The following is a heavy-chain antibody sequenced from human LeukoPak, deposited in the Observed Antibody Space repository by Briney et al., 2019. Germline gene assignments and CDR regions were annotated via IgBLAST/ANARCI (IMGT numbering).Heavy chain of an antibody. Sequence: GGSLRLSCAASGFTFSSYAMSWVRQAPGKGLEWVSAISGSGSSTYYADSVKGRFTISRDNSKNTLYLQMNSLRAEDTAVYYCAKSYDYGGVPLDEDGYYFDYWGQGTLVTVSS. CDR3: AKSYDYGGVPLDEDGYYFDY. CDR2: ISGSGSST. J-gene: IGHJ4*02. V-gene: IGHV3-23*01. D-gene: IGHD4-17*01. CDR1: GFTFSSYA.